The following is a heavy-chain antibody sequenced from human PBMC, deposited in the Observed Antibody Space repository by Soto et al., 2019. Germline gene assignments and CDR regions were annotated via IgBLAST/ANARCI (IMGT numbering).Heavy chain of an antibody. CDR1: GFSLTTDGVG. D-gene: IGHD3-16*01. CDR2: IYWDDDE. Sequence: SGPTLVNPTQTLTLTCTFSGFSLTTDGVGVGWVRQPPGEALEWLALIYWDDDERYSPSLKTRLTITKDTSKNQVVLIMTNMELVISPTFSCARPRNLKTEDEKVGVFDYGGQEIRVPVPP. CDR3: ARPRNLKTEDEKVGVFDY. V-gene: IGHV2-5*02. J-gene: IGHJ4*02.